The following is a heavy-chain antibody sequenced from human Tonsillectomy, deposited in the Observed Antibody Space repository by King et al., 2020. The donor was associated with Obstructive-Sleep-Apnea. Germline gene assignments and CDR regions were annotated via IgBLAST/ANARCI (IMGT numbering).Heavy chain of an antibody. CDR3: ARWRGGSGNIDY. CDR2: IYHSGST. J-gene: IGHJ4*02. V-gene: IGHV4-30-4*01. D-gene: IGHD3-10*01. CDR1: GGSINSGDYY. Sequence: VQLQESGPGLVKPSQTLSLTCTVSGGSINSGDYYWTWIRQPPGKGLEWIGFIYHSGSTYFNPSLRCRVTVSIDTSRNQFSLNLNSVTAADTAVYFCARWRGGSGNIDYWGQGILVTVSS.